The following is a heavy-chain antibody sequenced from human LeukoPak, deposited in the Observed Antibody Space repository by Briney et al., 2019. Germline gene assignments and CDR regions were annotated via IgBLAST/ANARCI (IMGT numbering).Heavy chain of an antibody. J-gene: IGHJ6*03. CDR1: GGTFSSYA. V-gene: IGHV1-8*02. Sequence: ASVKVSCKASGGTFSSYAISWVRQAPGQGLEWMGWMNPNSGNTGYAQKFQGRVTMTRNTSISTAYMELSSLRSEDTAVYYCARGSGSYYFYYYYYMDVWGKGTTVTISS. CDR3: ARGSGSYYFYYYYYMDV. D-gene: IGHD1-26*01. CDR2: MNPNSGNT.